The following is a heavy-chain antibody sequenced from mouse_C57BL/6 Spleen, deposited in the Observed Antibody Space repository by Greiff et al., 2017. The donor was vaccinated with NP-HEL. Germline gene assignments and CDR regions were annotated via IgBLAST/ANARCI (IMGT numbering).Heavy chain of an antibody. V-gene: IGHV1-85*01. CDR1: GYTFTSYD. CDR3: ARSTMVTTSPWFAY. Sequence: VQLQQSGPELVKPGASVKLSCKASGYTFTSYDINWVKQRPGQGLEWIGWIYPRDGSTKYNEKFKGKATLTVDTSSSTAYMELHSLTSEDSAVYFCARSTMVTTSPWFAYWGQGTLVTVSA. D-gene: IGHD2-2*01. CDR2: IYPRDGST. J-gene: IGHJ3*01.